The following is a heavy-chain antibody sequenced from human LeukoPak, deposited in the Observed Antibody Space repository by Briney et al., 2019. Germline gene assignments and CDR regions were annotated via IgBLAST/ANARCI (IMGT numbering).Heavy chain of an antibody. J-gene: IGHJ4*02. Sequence: GGSLRLSCAASGFTFSSYAMHWVRQAPGKGLEYVSAITRDGGSTFYANSVNGRFTISRDNSKNTLYLQMGSLRTDDMAMYYCAKVVGYGSGWYYEYWGQGTLVTVSS. CDR1: GFTFSSYA. CDR2: ITRDGGST. CDR3: AKVVGYGSGWYYEY. D-gene: IGHD6-19*01. V-gene: IGHV3-64*01.